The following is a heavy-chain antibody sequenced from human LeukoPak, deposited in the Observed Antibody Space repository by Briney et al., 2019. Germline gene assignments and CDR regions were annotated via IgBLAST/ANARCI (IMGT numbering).Heavy chain of an antibody. CDR3: TRGYVGIDY. Sequence: GGSLRLSCAASGFTFSSYSMSWVRQAPGKGLEWVSSISSSGVNTFYADSVKGRFTISRDNAKNTLFLQMNSLRAEDTAVYYCTRGYVGIDYWGQGTLVTVSS. D-gene: IGHD5-12*01. V-gene: IGHV3-23*01. CDR2: ISSSGVNT. J-gene: IGHJ4*02. CDR1: GFTFSSYS.